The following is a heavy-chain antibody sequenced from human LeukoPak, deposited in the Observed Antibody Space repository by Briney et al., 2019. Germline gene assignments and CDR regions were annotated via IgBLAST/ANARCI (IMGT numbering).Heavy chain of an antibody. V-gene: IGHV3-74*01. CDR1: RFTFSSYW. J-gene: IGHJ4*02. CDR2: INSDGSST. CDR3: ARDAAYGYDRFDS. Sequence: HPGGSLRLSCAASRFTFSSYWMHWVRQAPGKGLVWVSRINSDGSSTSYADSVKGRFTISRDNAKNTLYLQMNSLRAEDTAVYYCARDAAYGYDRFDSWGQGTQVTVSS. D-gene: IGHD5-18*01.